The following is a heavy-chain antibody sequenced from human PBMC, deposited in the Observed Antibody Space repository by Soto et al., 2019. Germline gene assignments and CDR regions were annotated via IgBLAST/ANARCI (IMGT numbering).Heavy chain of an antibody. D-gene: IGHD6-6*01. CDR1: GGSISSYY. CDR3: ARHRSRSIAART. J-gene: IGHJ5*02. Sequence: LEILSLTCTVSGGSISSYYWSWIRQPPGKGLEWIGYIYYSGSTNYNPSLKSRVTISVDTSKNQFSLKLSSVTAADTAVYYCARHRSRSIAARTWGQGTLVTVSS. V-gene: IGHV4-59*08. CDR2: IYYSGST.